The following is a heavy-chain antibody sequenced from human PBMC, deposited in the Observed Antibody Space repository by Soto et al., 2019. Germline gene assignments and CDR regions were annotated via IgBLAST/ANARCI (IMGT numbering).Heavy chain of an antibody. D-gene: IGHD1-26*01. CDR3: ARDRGRVGATYFDY. CDR2: TYYRSKWYN. CDR1: RDSVSSNSAA. J-gene: IGHJ4*02. Sequence: QPLSLTCAISRDSVSSNSAAWNWIRQSPSRGLEWLGRTYYRSKWYNDYAVSVKSRITINPDTSKNQFSLQLNSVTPEDTAVYYCARDRGRVGATYFDYWGQGTLVTVSS. V-gene: IGHV6-1*01.